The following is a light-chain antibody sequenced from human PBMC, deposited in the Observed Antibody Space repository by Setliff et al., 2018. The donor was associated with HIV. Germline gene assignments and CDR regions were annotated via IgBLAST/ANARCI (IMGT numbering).Light chain of an antibody. V-gene: IGKV1-39*01. CDR1: QSISSF. Sequence: DIQMTQSPPSLSASVGDRVTLTCRASQSISSFTNWYQQKPGQAPKLLIFAASTVRSGVPSRFSGTGSGTDFTLTISRLQPEDFATYFCQQSYMMPYTFGQGTKVDIK. J-gene: IGKJ2*01. CDR2: AAS. CDR3: QQSYMMPYT.